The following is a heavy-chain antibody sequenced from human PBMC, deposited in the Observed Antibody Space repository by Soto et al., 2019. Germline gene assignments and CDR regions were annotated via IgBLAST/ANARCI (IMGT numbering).Heavy chain of an antibody. D-gene: IGHD3-16*02. CDR3: AKPPEVSEYYFDY. Sequence: QVQLVESGGGVVHPGRSLRLSCAASGFTFSSYGMHWVRQAPGKGLEWVAVISYDGSNKYYADSVKGRFTISRDNSKNTLYLQMNSLRAEDTAVYYCAKPPEVSEYYFDYWGQGTLVTVSS. J-gene: IGHJ4*02. V-gene: IGHV3-30*18. CDR1: GFTFSSYG. CDR2: ISYDGSNK.